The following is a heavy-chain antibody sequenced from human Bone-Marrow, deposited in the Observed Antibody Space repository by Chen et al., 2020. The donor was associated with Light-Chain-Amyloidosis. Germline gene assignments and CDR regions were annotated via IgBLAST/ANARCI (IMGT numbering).Heavy chain of an antibody. CDR1: GFTFSSHA. CDR3: AKSLDILTGYFDY. CDR2: ITFSGGTT. V-gene: IGHV3-23*01. D-gene: IGHD3-9*01. J-gene: IGHJ4*02. Sequence: EVQMTESGGGLIQPGGSLRLSCAASGFTFSSHALSWVRQAPGKGLEWVSTITFSGGTTYFSDSVKGRFTISRDNSKNTLYLQMNNLRAEDTALYYCAKSLDILTGYFDYWGQGTLVTVSS.